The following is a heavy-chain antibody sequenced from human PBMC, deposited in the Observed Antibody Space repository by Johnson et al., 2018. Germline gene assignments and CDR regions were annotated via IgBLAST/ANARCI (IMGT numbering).Heavy chain of an antibody. Sequence: QVQLVQSGGGVVQPGKSLRLSCAASGFSFSGYGMHWVRQAPGKGLEWLAFISYDRSNKYYGDSVKGRFTISRDNSKNTLYLQMNSLRPEDTAVYYCAKDWEVALAGTGYHYYYYMDVWGKGTTVTVSS. J-gene: IGHJ6*03. D-gene: IGHD6-19*01. CDR1: GFSFSGYG. CDR2: ISYDRSNK. CDR3: AKDWEVALAGTGYHYYYYMDV. V-gene: IGHV3-30*18.